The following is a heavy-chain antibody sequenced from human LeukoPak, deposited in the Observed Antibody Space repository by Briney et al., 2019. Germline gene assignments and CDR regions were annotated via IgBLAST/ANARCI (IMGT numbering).Heavy chain of an antibody. Sequence: ASVKVSCKASGYTFTNYGFSWVRQAPGQGLEWMGWISTSNGRTNYVQNLQGRVTMTTDTSTNTAYMELGSLTSDDTAVYYCARVSWDSGFVLDSWGQGTLVTVSS. V-gene: IGHV1-18*01. CDR2: ISTSNGRT. J-gene: IGHJ4*02. CDR1: GYTFTNYG. CDR3: ARVSWDSGFVLDS. D-gene: IGHD5-12*01.